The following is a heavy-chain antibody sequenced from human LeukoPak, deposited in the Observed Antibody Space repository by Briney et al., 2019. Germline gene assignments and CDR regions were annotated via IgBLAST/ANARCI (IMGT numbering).Heavy chain of an antibody. Sequence: GGSLRLSCAASGFTFDDYAMHWVRQAPGKGLEWVSGINWNSGIKGYAESVKGRFTISRDNAKNSLYLQMNSPRAEDTALYYCAKDYYGSGSLDHWGQGTLVTVSS. D-gene: IGHD3-10*01. J-gene: IGHJ4*02. CDR1: GFTFDDYA. CDR2: INWNSGIK. V-gene: IGHV3-9*01. CDR3: AKDYYGSGSLDH.